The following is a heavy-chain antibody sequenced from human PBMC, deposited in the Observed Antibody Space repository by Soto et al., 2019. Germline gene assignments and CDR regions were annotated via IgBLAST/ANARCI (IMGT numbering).Heavy chain of an antibody. Sequence: EVQLVESGGGLVQPGGSLRLSCAASGFTFSRHWMHWVRQAPGKGLVWVSRIDSYGSSTHYADSVQGRFTISRDNAKNTLYLHMNSLRAEDTAVYYCASPVVPAAMGGPYFYGIDVWGQGTTVTVSS. D-gene: IGHD2-2*01. V-gene: IGHV3-74*01. CDR3: ASPVVPAAMGGPYFYGIDV. CDR1: GFTFSRHW. J-gene: IGHJ6*02. CDR2: IDSYGSST.